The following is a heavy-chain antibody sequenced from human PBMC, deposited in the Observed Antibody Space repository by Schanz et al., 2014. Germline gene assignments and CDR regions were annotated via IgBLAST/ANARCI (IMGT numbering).Heavy chain of an antibody. V-gene: IGHV3-23*01. CDR2: ISGSGGST. CDR1: GFTFSSYA. J-gene: IGHJ6*02. CDR3: AKDSCSSTTCYGYGMDV. Sequence: VQLLQFGGGVVQPGRSLRLSCAASGFTFSSYAMHWVRQAPGKGLEWVSGISGSGGSTYYADSVKGRFTVFRDNSKRTLYLEINDPRAEDTAVYYCAKDSCSSTTCYGYGMDVWGQGSTVTVSS. D-gene: IGHD2-2*01.